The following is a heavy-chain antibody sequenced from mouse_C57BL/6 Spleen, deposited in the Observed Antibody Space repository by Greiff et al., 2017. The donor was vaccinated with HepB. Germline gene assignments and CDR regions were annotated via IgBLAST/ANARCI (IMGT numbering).Heavy chain of an antibody. CDR2: IYPGSGNT. CDR1: GYTFTDYY. J-gene: IGHJ2*01. CDR3: ARSDTTVVAYYFDY. Sequence: QVQLQQSGAELVRPGASVKLSCKASGYTFTDYYINWVKQRPGQGLEWIARIYPGSGNTYYNEKFKGKATLTAEKSSSTAYMQLSSLTSEDSAVYFCARSDTTVVAYYFDYWGQGTTLTVSS. V-gene: IGHV1-76*01. D-gene: IGHD1-1*01.